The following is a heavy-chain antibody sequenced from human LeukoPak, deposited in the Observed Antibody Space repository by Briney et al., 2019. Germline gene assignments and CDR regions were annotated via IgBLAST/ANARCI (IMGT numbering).Heavy chain of an antibody. CDR2: IYHSGST. Sequence: PSETLSLTCAVYGGSFSGYYWSWIRQPPGKGLEWIGEIYHSGSTNYNPSLKSRVTISVDKSKNQFSLKLSSVTAADTAVYYCASTRGEPSSWGQGTLVTDS. CDR3: ASTRGEPSS. CDR1: GGSFSGYY. D-gene: IGHD1-26*01. J-gene: IGHJ4*02. V-gene: IGHV4-34*01.